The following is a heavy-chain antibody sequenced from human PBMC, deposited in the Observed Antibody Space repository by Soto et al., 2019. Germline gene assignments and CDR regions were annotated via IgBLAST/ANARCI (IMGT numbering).Heavy chain of an antibody. CDR3: AKGEVAGTPTSYYYDGMDV. J-gene: IGHJ6*02. D-gene: IGHD6-19*01. CDR2: SIPIFGTV. Sequence: QVQLLQSGAEVKKPGSSVRVSCEASGGTFRTYAISWVRQAPGQGLEWMGESIPIFGTVNYAQKFEGRVTTSADDGTSSVNMDQRSRRAAATAVYCCAKGEVAGTPTSYYYDGMDVWGQGTTVTVSS. V-gene: IGHV1-69*12. CDR1: GGTFRTYA.